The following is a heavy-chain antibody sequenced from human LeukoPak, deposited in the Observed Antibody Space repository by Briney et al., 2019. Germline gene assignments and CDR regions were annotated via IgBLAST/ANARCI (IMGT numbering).Heavy chain of an antibody. CDR2: IRSKADSYAT. CDR3: TSLYSSANPPFDY. J-gene: IGHJ4*02. V-gene: IGHV3-73*01. Sequence: GGSPKLSCAASGFTFSGSAMHWVRQASGKGLEWVGRIRSKADSYATTYAASVKGRFTISRDDSKNTAYLQMNSLKTEDTAVYYCTSLYSSANPPFDYWGQGTLVTVSS. D-gene: IGHD4/OR15-4a*01. CDR1: GFTFSGSA.